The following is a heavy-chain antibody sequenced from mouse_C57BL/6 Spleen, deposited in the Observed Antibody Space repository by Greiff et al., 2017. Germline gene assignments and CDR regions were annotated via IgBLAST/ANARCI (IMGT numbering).Heavy chain of an antibody. D-gene: IGHD2-4*01. CDR1: GFSLTSYG. Sequence: VQLQQSGPGLVQPSQSLSITCTVSGFSLTSYGVHWVRQSPGKGLEWLGVIWSGGSTDYNAAFISRLSISKDNSKSQVFFKMNSLQADDTAIYYCARNWGLDYDGFHAMDYWGQGTSVTVSS. CDR2: IWSGGST. CDR3: ARNWGLDYDGFHAMDY. J-gene: IGHJ4*01. V-gene: IGHV2-2*01.